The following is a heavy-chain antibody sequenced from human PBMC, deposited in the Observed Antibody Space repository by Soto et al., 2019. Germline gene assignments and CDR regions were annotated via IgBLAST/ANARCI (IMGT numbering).Heavy chain of an antibody. J-gene: IGHJ4*02. CDR2: IYYSGST. D-gene: IGHD5-12*01. Sequence: SETLSLTCTVSGGSISSYYWSWIRQPPGKGLEWIGYIYYSGSTNYNPSLKSRVTISVDTSKNQFSLKLSSVTAADTAVYYCARVDGKSGYDLDFDYWGQGXLVTVSS. CDR1: GGSISSYY. CDR3: ARVDGKSGYDLDFDY. V-gene: IGHV4-59*01.